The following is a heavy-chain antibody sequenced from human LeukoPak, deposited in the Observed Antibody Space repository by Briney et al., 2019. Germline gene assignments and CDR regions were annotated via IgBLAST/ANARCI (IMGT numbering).Heavy chain of an antibody. Sequence: SETLSLTCTVSGGSISGHFWSWIRQPPGKGLELTGHIHYSGSTFYNPSLKSRVTISLDSSRNQFSLRLTSVTAADTAVYYCVRRVRYFGQNDYGGQGTLVTVSS. J-gene: IGHJ4*02. CDR3: VRRVRYFGQNDY. V-gene: IGHV4-59*11. D-gene: IGHD3-9*01. CDR1: GGSISGHF. CDR2: IHYSGST.